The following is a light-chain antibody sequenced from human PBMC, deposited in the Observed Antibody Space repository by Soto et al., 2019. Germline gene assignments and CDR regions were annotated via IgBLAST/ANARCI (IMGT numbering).Light chain of an antibody. CDR3: QQYNNWPST. CDR2: GAS. V-gene: IGKV3-15*01. J-gene: IGKJ2*02. CDR1: QSVSSN. Sequence: EIVMTQSPATLSVSPGERATLSCRASQSVSSNLAWYQQKPGQAPRLLIYGASARATGFPVRFSGSGSGTEITLTISSLQSEDFALYFCQQYNNWPSTFGQGTKLEIK.